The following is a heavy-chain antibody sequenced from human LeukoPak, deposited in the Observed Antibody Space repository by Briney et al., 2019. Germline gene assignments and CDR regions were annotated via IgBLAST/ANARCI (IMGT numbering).Heavy chain of an antibody. CDR1: GASISSSSYY. CDR3: ARAHYCSSTSCYGSDY. V-gene: IGHV4-39*07. J-gene: IGHJ4*02. CDR2: IYYSGST. Sequence: SETLSLTCTVSGASISSSSYYWGWIRQPPGKGLEWIGSIYYSGSTYYNPSLKSRVTISVDTSKNQFSLKLSSVTAADTAVYYCARAHYCSSTSCYGSDYWGQGTLVTVSS. D-gene: IGHD2-2*01.